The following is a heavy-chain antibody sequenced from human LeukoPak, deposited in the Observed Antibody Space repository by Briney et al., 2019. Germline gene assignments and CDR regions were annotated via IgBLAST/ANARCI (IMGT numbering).Heavy chain of an antibody. V-gene: IGHV3-64*04. CDR1: GFTFSSYA. CDR3: ARNPSRYYGMDV. J-gene: IGHJ6*02. CDR2: ISTNGGNT. Sequence: GGSLRLSCSASGFTFSSYAMHWVRQAPGRGLEYVSAISTNGGNTYYADSVKGRFTISRHNSKNTLYLQMNSLRAEDTAVYYCARNPSRYYGMDVWGQGTTVTVSS.